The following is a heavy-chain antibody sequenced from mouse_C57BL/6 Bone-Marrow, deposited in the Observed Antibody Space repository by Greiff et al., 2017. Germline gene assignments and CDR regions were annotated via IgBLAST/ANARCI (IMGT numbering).Heavy chain of an antibody. CDR3: ARRDYYGSRGNY. D-gene: IGHD1-1*01. V-gene: IGHV1-81*01. J-gene: IGHJ2*01. Sequence: QVHVKQSGAELARPGASVKLSCKASGYTFTSYGLSWVKQRTGQGLEWIGEIYPRSGNTYYNEKFKGKATLTADKSSSTAYMELRSLTSEDSAVYFCARRDYYGSRGNYWGQGTTLTVSS. CDR1: GYTFTSYG. CDR2: IYPRSGNT.